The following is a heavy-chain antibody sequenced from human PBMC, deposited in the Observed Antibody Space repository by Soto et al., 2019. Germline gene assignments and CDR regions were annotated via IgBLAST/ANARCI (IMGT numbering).Heavy chain of an antibody. CDR3: AKGLGSSVGTFDQ. D-gene: IGHD3-10*01. J-gene: IGHJ4*02. CDR1: AFTFSNYA. CDR2: VTGSGSST. Sequence: GQVLESGGGLVQPGGSLRLSCAASAFTFSNYAMNWVRQAPGRGLEWVSGVTGSGSSTYYVDSVNGRFTISRDSSKNTVYLQMSSLRAEDTAVYYCAKGLGSSVGTFDQWGQGALVTVSS. V-gene: IGHV3-23*01.